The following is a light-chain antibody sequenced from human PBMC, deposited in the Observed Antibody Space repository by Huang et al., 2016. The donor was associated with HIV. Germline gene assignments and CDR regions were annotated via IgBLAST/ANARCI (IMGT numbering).Light chain of an antibody. CDR3: MEALKTPYT. Sequence: DIVMIQSPLSLPVTPGEPASISCRSSQSLLHTNAYTYLDWYLQKPGQSPQLLIYLGSSRAPGFPDRFSGGGSGTRFSLNISRVEAEDAGIYYCMEALKTPYTFGQGTKLEIK. V-gene: IGKV2-28*01. CDR2: LGS. J-gene: IGKJ2*01. CDR1: QSLLHTNAYTY.